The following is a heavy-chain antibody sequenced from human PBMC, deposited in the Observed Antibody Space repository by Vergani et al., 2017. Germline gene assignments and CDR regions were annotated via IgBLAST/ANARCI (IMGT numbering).Heavy chain of an antibody. CDR1: GGSISSGGYY. CDR3: ARQDYGDYGDYFDY. V-gene: IGHV4-31*01. CDR2: IYYSGST. D-gene: IGHD4-17*01. Sequence: QVQLQESGPGLVKPSQTLSLTCTVSGGSISSGGYYWSWIRQHPGKGLEWSGYIYYSGSTYYNPSLKSLVTISVDTSKNQFSLKLSSVTAADTAVYYCARQDYGDYGDYFDYWGQGTLVTVSS. J-gene: IGHJ4*02.